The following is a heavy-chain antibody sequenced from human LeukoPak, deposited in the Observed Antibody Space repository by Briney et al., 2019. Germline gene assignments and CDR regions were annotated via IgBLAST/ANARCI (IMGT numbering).Heavy chain of an antibody. CDR3: ARAYSGYDFGY. CDR1: GGSISTYY. Sequence: PSETLSLTCTVSGGSISTYYWSWLRQPPGKGVEWIGYIYYTGSTNYNPSLKSRVTISVDTSKNQFSLKLSSVTAADTAVYYCARAYSGYDFGYWGQGTLVTVSS. D-gene: IGHD5-12*01. J-gene: IGHJ4*02. CDR2: IYYTGST. V-gene: IGHV4-59*01.